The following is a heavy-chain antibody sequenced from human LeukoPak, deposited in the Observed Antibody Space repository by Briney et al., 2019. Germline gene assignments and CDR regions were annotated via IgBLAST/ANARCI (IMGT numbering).Heavy chain of an antibody. CDR1: GFTFSSYA. D-gene: IGHD3-3*02. CDR3: AKDLISGVVAYYYYYYGMDV. CDR2: ISGSGGST. V-gene: IGHV3-23*01. J-gene: IGHJ6*02. Sequence: GGSLRLSCAASGFTFSSYAMSWVRQAPGKGLEWVSTISGSGGSTYYAGSVKGRFTISRDNSKNTLYLQMNSLRAEDTAVYYCAKDLISGVVAYYYYYYGMDVWGQGTTVTVSS.